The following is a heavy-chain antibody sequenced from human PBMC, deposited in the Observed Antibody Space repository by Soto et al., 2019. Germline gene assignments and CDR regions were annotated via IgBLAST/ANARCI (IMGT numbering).Heavy chain of an antibody. Sequence: ASVKVSCKASGYTFTSYGISWVRQAPVQGLEWMGWISAYNGNTNYAQKLQGRVTMTTDTSTSTAYMELRSLRSDDTAVYYCARGQVPSYSYGYYDAFDIWGQGTMVTVS. CDR3: ARGQVPSYSYGYYDAFDI. J-gene: IGHJ3*02. V-gene: IGHV1-18*01. CDR2: ISAYNGNT. D-gene: IGHD5-18*01. CDR1: GYTFTSYG.